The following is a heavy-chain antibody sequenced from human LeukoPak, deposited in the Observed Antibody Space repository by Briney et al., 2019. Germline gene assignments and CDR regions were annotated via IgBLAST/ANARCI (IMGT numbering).Heavy chain of an antibody. CDR1: GYTFTSNY. V-gene: IGHV1-69*13. D-gene: IGHD7-27*01. CDR3: ARANWGLGAFDI. CDR2: IIPIFGTA. Sequence: SVKVSCKASGYTFTSNYIHWVRQAPGQGLEWMGGIIPIFGTANYAQKFQGRVTITADESTSTAYMELSSLRSEDTAVYYCARANWGLGAFDIWGQGTMVTVSS. J-gene: IGHJ3*02.